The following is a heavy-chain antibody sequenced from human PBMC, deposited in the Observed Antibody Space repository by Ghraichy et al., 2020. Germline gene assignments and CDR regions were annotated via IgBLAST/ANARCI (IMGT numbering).Heavy chain of an antibody. D-gene: IGHD2/OR15-2a*01. CDR2: ISGSGAST. CDR3: AKDKGNPNWYFDL. V-gene: IGHV3-23*01. Sequence: GGFLRLSCAASGFTFSSYAMSWVRQAPGKGLEWVSTISGSGASTYYADSVKGWFTISRDNSKSTLSLQMSSLRAEDTAVYYCAKDKGNPNWYFDLWGRGTLVTVSS. CDR1: GFTFSSYA. J-gene: IGHJ2*01.